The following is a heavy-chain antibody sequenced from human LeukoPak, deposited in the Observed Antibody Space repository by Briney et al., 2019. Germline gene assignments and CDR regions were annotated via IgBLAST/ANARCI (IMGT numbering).Heavy chain of an antibody. CDR3: ARDYWWNYDY. V-gene: IGHV3-30*19. CDR1: GLTFSSYG. D-gene: IGHD1-7*01. J-gene: IGHJ4*02. CDR2: ISKDGSDK. Sequence: PGRSLRLSCAASGLTFSSYGMHWVRQAPGKGLEWVAVISKDGSDKYYPGSVRDRFTISRDNSKNTIYLQMDSLRAEDTAIYYCARDYWWNYDYWGQGTLVTVSS.